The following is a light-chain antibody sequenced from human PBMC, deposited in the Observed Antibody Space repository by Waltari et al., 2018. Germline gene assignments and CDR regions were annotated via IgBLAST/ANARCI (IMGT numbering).Light chain of an antibody. V-gene: IGKV4-1*01. CDR3: QQYYTTPLT. Sequence: DIVMTQSPDSLAVSLGERATINCRSSRSVLYTSDNDNYLAWYQQKPGQPPKLLIYWASTRASGVPDRFSGSGSGTDFTLTISSLQAADVAVYYCQQYYTTPLTFGQGTRVEI. J-gene: IGKJ1*01. CDR2: WAS. CDR1: RSVLYTSDNDNY.